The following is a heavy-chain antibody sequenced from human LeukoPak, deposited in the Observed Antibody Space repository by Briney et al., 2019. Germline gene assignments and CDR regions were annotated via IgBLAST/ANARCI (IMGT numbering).Heavy chain of an antibody. CDR2: ISSSGSII. Sequence: GGSLRLSCAASGFTFSSYDVNWVRQAPGKGLEWVSYISSSGSIIYYADSVKGRFTISRDNAKNALFLQMNSLRAEDTAVYYCARVRYTSVYFDYWGQGTLVTVSA. CDR3: ARVRYTSVYFDY. J-gene: IGHJ4*02. D-gene: IGHD6-19*01. V-gene: IGHV3-48*03. CDR1: GFTFSSYD.